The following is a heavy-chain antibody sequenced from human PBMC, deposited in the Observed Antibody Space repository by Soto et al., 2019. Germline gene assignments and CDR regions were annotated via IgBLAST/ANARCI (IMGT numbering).Heavy chain of an antibody. V-gene: IGHV1-18*01. CDR1: GYTFTDYG. J-gene: IGHJ4*02. CDR2: INTYKGNI. CDR3: ARERGGYKHVAY. Sequence: QVQLVQSGAEVKKPGASVRVSCKSSGYTFTDYGITWVRQAPGQGLEWMGWINTYKGNINYAQRLQGRVTMTTDTSTSTAYMELRSLTSADTAVYYCARERGGYKHVAYWGQGALVTVSS. D-gene: IGHD1-26*01.